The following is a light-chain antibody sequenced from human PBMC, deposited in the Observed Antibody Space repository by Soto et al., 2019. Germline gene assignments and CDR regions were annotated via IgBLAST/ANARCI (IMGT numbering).Light chain of an antibody. CDR2: YDD. CDR3: AAWDDSLNGVV. CDR1: SSNIGNNA. J-gene: IGLJ2*01. Sequence: QAVVTQPRSVSESPRQRVTISCSGSSSNIGNNAVNWYQQLPGKAPKLLIYYDDLLPSGVSDRFSGSKSGTSASLAISGLQSEDEADYYCAAWDDSLNGVVFGGGTKLTVL. V-gene: IGLV1-36*01.